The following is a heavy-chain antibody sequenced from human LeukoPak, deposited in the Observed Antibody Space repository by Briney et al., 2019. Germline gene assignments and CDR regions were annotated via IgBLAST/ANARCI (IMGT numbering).Heavy chain of an antibody. CDR1: GFTFDDYG. Sequence: GGSLRLSCAASGFTFDDYGMSWVRQAPGKGLEWVSGINWNGGSIGYADSVKGRFTISRDNAKNSLYLQMNSLRAEDTAVYYCARTGNPATGDYWGQGTLVTVSS. D-gene: IGHD1-1*01. CDR2: INWNGGSI. J-gene: IGHJ4*02. CDR3: ARTGNPATGDY. V-gene: IGHV3-20*04.